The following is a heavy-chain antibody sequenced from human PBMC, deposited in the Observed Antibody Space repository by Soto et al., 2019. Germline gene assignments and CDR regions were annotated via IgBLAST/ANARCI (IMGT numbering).Heavy chain of an antibody. J-gene: IGHJ4*02. Sequence: SETLSLTCIVSGVSISSSTQYWGWIRQPPGKGLEWLASIYSSGRTYYNPPLKSRLTISVDNSKNTLHLEMKRLRADDTAVYYCAKGSQYDILTAHHAFDSWGQGTLVTVSS. CDR3: AKGSQYDILTAHHAFDS. V-gene: IGHV4-39*06. CDR2: IYSSGRT. D-gene: IGHD3-9*01. CDR1: GVSISSSTQY.